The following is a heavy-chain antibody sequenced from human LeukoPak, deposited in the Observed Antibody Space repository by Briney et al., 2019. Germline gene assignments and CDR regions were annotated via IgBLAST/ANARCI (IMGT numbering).Heavy chain of an antibody. Sequence: PGGSLRLSCAASGFTFSSYAMHWVRQAPGKGLEWVAVISYDGSNKYYADSVKGRFTISRDNSKNTLYLQMNSPRAEDTAVYYCARPAKSYSSGWYYFDYWGQGTLVTVSS. V-gene: IGHV3-30-3*01. J-gene: IGHJ4*02. CDR2: ISYDGSNK. D-gene: IGHD6-19*01. CDR3: ARPAKSYSSGWYYFDY. CDR1: GFTFSSYA.